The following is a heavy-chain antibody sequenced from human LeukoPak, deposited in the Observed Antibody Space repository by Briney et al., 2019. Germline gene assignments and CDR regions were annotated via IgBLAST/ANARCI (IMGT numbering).Heavy chain of an antibody. CDR1: GFTFSNYW. Sequence: GGSLRLSCAASGFTFSNYWMPWVRQGPEKGLVWVARINSDGTTTDYADSVKGRFAISRDNAKNTLYLQMSSLRAEDTAVYYCARALTGTYEYWGQGTLVTVSS. CDR2: INSDGTTT. CDR3: ARALTGTYEY. J-gene: IGHJ4*02. D-gene: IGHD1-14*01. V-gene: IGHV3-74*01.